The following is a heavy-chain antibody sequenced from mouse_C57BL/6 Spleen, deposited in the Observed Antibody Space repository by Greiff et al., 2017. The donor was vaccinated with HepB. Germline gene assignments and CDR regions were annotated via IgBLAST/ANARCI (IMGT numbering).Heavy chain of an antibody. Sequence: QVQLQQPGAELVKPGASVKLSCKASGYTFTSYWMPWVKQRPGQGLEWIGMIHPNSGSTNYNEKFKSKATLTVDKSSSTAYMQLSSLTSEDSAVYYCAREDDYDEYYFDYWGQGTTLTVSS. D-gene: IGHD2-4*01. V-gene: IGHV1-64*01. CDR3: AREDDYDEYYFDY. J-gene: IGHJ2*01. CDR2: IHPNSGST. CDR1: GYTFTSYW.